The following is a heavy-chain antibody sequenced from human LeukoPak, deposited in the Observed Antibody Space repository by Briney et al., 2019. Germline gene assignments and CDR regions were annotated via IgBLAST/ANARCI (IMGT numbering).Heavy chain of an antibody. V-gene: IGHV3-43*01. D-gene: IGHD3-3*01. CDR3: AKTKQLYFDMDV. Sequence: GGSLRLSCAASGFTFDDFSMHWVRHRPGKGLEWVSLITWDGATTYYADSVKGRFSVSRDNTKNSLYLQMNSLTVEDSALYFCAKTKQLYFDMDVWGQGTTVTVSS. CDR2: ITWDGATT. CDR1: GFTFDDFS. J-gene: IGHJ6*02.